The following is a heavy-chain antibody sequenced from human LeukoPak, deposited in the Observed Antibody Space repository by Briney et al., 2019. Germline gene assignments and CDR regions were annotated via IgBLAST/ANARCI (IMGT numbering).Heavy chain of an antibody. CDR2: ISSSGSTI. D-gene: IGHD2-2*01. CDR3: ARYCSNTSCSPLYYGMDV. CDR1: GFSFSSYE. Sequence: GGSLRLSCAASGFSFSSYEMNWVRQAPGKGLEWVSYISSSGSTIYYADSVKGRFTISRDNAKNSMYLQMNRLRAEDTAVYYCARYCSNTSCSPLYYGMDVWGKGTTVTVAS. V-gene: IGHV3-48*03. J-gene: IGHJ6*04.